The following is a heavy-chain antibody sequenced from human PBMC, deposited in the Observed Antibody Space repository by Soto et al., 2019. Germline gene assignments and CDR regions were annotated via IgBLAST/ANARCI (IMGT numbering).Heavy chain of an antibody. CDR1: GFIVNSNY. Sequence: GSLRLSCAASGFIVNSNYMSWVRQVPGKRLEWVSVIYSGGYTHYADSVKGRFTISRHNIKNTLYLQMNSLRAEDTAVYYCAKDLGYSSSWTYYYYYGMDVWGQGTTVTVSS. D-gene: IGHD6-13*01. CDR2: IYSGGYT. CDR3: AKDLGYSSSWTYYYYYGMDV. J-gene: IGHJ6*02. V-gene: IGHV3-53*04.